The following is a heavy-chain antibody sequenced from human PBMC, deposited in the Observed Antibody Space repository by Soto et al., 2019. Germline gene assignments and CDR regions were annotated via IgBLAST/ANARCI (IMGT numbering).Heavy chain of an antibody. D-gene: IGHD5-12*01. Sequence: GGSLRLSCAASGFTFSDFAMAWVRQAPGKGLEWVSSASGSGSGTYYADSVKGRFTISRDDSKNTTYLQMNSLKTEDTAVYYCSNLDGYNIGKWGQGTLVTVSS. V-gene: IGHV3-23*01. CDR2: ASGSGSGT. J-gene: IGHJ4*02. CDR1: GFTFSDFA. CDR3: SNLDGYNIGK.